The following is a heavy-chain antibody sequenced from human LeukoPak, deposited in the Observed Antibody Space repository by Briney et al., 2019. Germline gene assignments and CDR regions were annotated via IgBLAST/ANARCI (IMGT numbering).Heavy chain of an antibody. J-gene: IGHJ5*02. D-gene: IGHD3-22*01. Sequence: SETLSLTCTVSGGFISTYYWSWIRQPAGKELEWIGRIYGSGNSDYNPSLKSRVTMSVDTSKNQFSLKLNSATAADTAVYYCARDKSSGFHNWFDPWSQGTLVTVSS. CDR3: ARDKSSGFHNWFDP. CDR1: GGFISTYY. V-gene: IGHV4-4*07. CDR2: IYGSGNS.